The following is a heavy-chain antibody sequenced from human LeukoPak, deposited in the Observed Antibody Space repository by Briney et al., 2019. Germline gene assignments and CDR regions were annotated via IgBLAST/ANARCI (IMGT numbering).Heavy chain of an antibody. CDR2: ISYDGSNK. Sequence: GRSLRLSCAASGFTFSSYAMHWVRQAPGKGLEWVAVISYDGSNKYYADSVKGRFTISRDNSKNTLYLQMNSLRAEDTAVYYCARRPYSSGVDYWGQGTLVTVSS. CDR1: GFTFSSYA. J-gene: IGHJ4*02. V-gene: IGHV3-30-3*01. CDR3: ARRPYSSGVDY. D-gene: IGHD6-19*01.